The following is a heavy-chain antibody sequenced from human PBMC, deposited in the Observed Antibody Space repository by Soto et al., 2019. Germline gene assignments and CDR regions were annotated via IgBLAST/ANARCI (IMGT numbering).Heavy chain of an antibody. D-gene: IGHD6-13*01. J-gene: IGHJ4*02. Sequence: ASVKVSCKASGYTFTSYGISWVRQAPGQGIEWMGWISAYNGNTNHAQNLQGRVTVTTDTFTSTAYMELRSLRSDDTAVYYCAREAAAGTLDYWGQGTLVTVSS. CDR1: GYTFTSYG. CDR2: ISAYNGNT. CDR3: AREAAAGTLDY. V-gene: IGHV1-18*01.